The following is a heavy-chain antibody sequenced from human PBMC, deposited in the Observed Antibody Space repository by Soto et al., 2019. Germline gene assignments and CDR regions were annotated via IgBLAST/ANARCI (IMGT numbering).Heavy chain of an antibody. Sequence: GESLKISCKGSGYSFTSYWIGWVRQMPGKGLEWMGIIYPGDSDTRYSPSFQGQVTISADKSISTAYLQWSSLKASDTAMYYCARHAGYSSSWYIRFLELGLFDPWGQGTLVTVSS. D-gene: IGHD6-13*01. CDR3: ARHAGYSSSWYIRFLELGLFDP. J-gene: IGHJ5*02. V-gene: IGHV5-51*01. CDR2: IYPGDSDT. CDR1: GYSFTSYW.